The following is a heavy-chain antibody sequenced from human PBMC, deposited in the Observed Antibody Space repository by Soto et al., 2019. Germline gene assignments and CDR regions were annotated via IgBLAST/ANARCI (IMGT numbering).Heavy chain of an antibody. D-gene: IGHD2-8*02. J-gene: IGHJ6*02. V-gene: IGHV3-33*01. CDR2: IWYDGSHK. Sequence: QVQLVESGGGVVQPGRSLRLSCAASGFTFSTYGMHWVRQAPGKGLEWVAVIWYDGSHKYYTDSVKGRLTISRDNSKNTLYIRMNRLSAEDTAVYYCARSCTGGTCYYYGMDVWGQGTMVTVSS. CDR1: GFTFSTYG. CDR3: ARSCTGGTCYYYGMDV.